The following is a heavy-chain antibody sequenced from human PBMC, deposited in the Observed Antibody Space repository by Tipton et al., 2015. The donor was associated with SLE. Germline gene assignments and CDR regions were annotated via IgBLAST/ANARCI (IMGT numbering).Heavy chain of an antibody. Sequence: TLSLTCTVSGGSISSGGYYWSWFRQHPGKGLEWIGYIYYSGSTYYNPSLKSRVTISVDTSKNQFSLKLSSVTAADTAVYYCARVSDYGDYARDYWGQGTLVTVSS. CDR1: GGSISSGGYY. D-gene: IGHD4-17*01. CDR3: ARVSDYGDYARDY. CDR2: IYYSGST. V-gene: IGHV4-31*03. J-gene: IGHJ4*02.